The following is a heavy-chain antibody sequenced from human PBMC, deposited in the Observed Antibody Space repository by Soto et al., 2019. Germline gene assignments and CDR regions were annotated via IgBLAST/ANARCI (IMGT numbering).Heavy chain of an antibody. CDR2: VTANGGRT. CDR3: ASLGVGDWENYYYSYGMDV. J-gene: IGHJ6*02. CDR1: GFTFSVYA. Sequence: GGSLRLSCAATGFTFSVYAMTWVRQAPGKGLEWVAAVTANGGRTYSADSGKGRFTISRDNSKNTLFLQMNSLRAEDTAVYYCASLGVGDWENYYYSYGMDVWGQGTTVTVSS. V-gene: IGHV3-23*01. D-gene: IGHD2-21*02.